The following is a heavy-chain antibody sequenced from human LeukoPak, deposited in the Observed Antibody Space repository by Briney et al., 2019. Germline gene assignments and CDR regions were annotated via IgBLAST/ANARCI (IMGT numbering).Heavy chain of an antibody. CDR3: ARSFAAAFDY. Sequence: PGGSLRLSCTASGFTFSNYAMSWVRQAPGKGLEWVSTISGSDGSTYYADSVKGRFTISRDNAKNSLYLQMNSLRAEDTAVYYCARSFAAAFDYWGQGTLVTVSS. CDR1: GFTFSNYA. J-gene: IGHJ4*02. V-gene: IGHV3-23*01. D-gene: IGHD6-13*01. CDR2: ISGSDGST.